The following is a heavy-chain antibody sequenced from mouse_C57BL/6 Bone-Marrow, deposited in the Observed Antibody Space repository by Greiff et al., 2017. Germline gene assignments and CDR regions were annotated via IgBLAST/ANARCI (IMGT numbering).Heavy chain of an antibody. CDR3: ARSLITTVVFDY. V-gene: IGHV1-75*01. J-gene: IGHJ2*01. CDR1: GYTFTDYY. Sequence: VKLQESGPELVKPGASVKISCKASGYTFTDYYINWVKQRPGQGLEWIGWIFPGSGSTYYNEKFKGKATLTVDKSSSTAYMLLSSLTSEDSAVYFCARSLITTVVFDYWGQGTTLTVSS. CDR2: IFPGSGST. D-gene: IGHD1-1*01.